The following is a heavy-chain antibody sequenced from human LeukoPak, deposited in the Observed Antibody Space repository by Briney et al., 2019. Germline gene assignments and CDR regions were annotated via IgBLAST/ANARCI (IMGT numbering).Heavy chain of an antibody. CDR3: ARWTNFHAFDI. Sequence: GGSLRLSCAASGFTVSSNYMTWVRQAPGKGLEWVSLLYSAGSTNYADSVKGRFTISRDDSKNTVYLQMNSLRAEDTAVYYCARWTNFHAFDIWGQGTLVTVSS. D-gene: IGHD1-1*01. CDR1: GFTVSSNY. V-gene: IGHV3-53*01. J-gene: IGHJ3*02. CDR2: LYSAGST.